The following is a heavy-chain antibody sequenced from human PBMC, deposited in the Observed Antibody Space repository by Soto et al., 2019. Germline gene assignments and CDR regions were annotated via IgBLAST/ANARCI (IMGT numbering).Heavy chain of an antibody. CDR3: ARDVSPGGGPDYLEAFDM. CDR1: GFTFSDYW. V-gene: IGHV3-7*03. J-gene: IGHJ3*02. Sequence: EVQLVESGGGLVQPGESLRLSCAASGFTFSDYWMTWVRQAPGNGLEWVANIKKDESKKSYLDSVRGRFTISRDNARNSLYLQMDSLRAEDTALYYCARDVSPGGGPDYLEAFDMWGQGTMVTVSS. D-gene: IGHD4-17*01. CDR2: IKKDESKK.